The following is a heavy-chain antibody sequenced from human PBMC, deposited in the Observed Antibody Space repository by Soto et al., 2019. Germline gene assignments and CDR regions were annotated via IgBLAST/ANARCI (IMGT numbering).Heavy chain of an antibody. CDR3: ARQRIGTVTTPGGYYYYYGMDV. CDR2: INPNSGGT. Sequence: ASVKVSCKASGYTFTGYYIHWVREAPGQGLEWMGWINPNSGGTNYAQKFQGRVTMTRDTSISTAYMELSRLRSDDTAVYYCARQRIGTVTTPGGYYYYYGMDVWGQGTTVTVSS. CDR1: GYTFTGYY. J-gene: IGHJ6*02. V-gene: IGHV1-2*02. D-gene: IGHD4-17*01.